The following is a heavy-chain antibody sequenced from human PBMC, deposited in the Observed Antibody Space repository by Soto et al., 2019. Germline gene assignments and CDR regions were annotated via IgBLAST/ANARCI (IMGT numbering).Heavy chain of an antibody. D-gene: IGHD3-3*01. CDR3: SPVYDLWSGRPGNYFDN. J-gene: IGHJ4*02. Sequence: EVQLLESGGGLVQPGGSLRLSCAASGLTFNSYAMTWVRQAPGKGLERVSGISGSGFSTYYADSVRARSTISRDNSENTLYLQMTILRTEDTAVYCCSPVYDLWSGRPGNYFDNWSQGTLVSVSS. V-gene: IGHV3-23*01. CDR2: ISGSGFST. CDR1: GLTFNSYA.